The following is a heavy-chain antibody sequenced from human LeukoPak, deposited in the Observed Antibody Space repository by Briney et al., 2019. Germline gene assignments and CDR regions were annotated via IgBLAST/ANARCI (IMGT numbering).Heavy chain of an antibody. D-gene: IGHD3-9*01. CDR3: ARSDILTGYYWDY. V-gene: IGHV1-2*02. J-gene: IGHJ4*02. CDR1: GYTFTGYY. Sequence: ASVKVSCKASGYTFTGYYMHWVRQAPGQGLEWMGWINPNSGGTNYAQKFQGRVTMTRDTSISTAYMELSRLRSDDTAVYYCARSDILTGYYWDYWGQGTLVTVSS. CDR2: INPNSGGT.